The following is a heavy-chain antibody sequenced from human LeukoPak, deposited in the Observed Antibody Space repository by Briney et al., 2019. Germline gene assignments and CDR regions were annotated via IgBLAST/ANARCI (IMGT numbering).Heavy chain of an antibody. CDR3: ATLITTRPY. V-gene: IGHV1-69-2*01. D-gene: IGHD3-16*01. Sequence: CXXXGXXFTDXXXXWVXXAPXKXLEWMGRVDPEDGETIYAEKFQGRVTITADTSTDTAYMELSSLRSEDTAVYYCATLITTRPYWGQGTLVTVSS. CDR2: VDPEDGET. CDR1: GXXFTDXX. J-gene: IGHJ4*02.